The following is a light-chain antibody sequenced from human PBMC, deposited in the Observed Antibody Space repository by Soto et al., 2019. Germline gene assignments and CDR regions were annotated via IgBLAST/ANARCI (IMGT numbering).Light chain of an antibody. J-gene: IGKJ1*01. CDR3: QQRSNLWT. Sequence: DMVLTQSPATLPLAPGETANISCRASQSVSTYLAWYQQRPCQAPTLLFHDAFNRATVIPARFSGSGSGTHFTLSIISVEPDDFAIYYCQQRSNLWTFGQGNKVAIK. V-gene: IGKV3-11*01. CDR2: DAF. CDR1: QSVSTY.